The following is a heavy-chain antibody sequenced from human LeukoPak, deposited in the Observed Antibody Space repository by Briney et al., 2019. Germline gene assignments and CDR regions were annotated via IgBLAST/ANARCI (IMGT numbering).Heavy chain of an antibody. CDR1: GFTVSSNY. V-gene: IGHV3-53*01. CDR3: ARDRDSGSYCFDP. Sequence: SGGSLRLSCAASGFTVSSNYMSWVRQAPGKGLEWVSVIYSGGGKYYADSVTGRFTISRDNAKNTVYLQMNSLRAEDTAVYYCARDRDSGSYCFDPWGQGTLVTVSS. CDR2: IYSGGGK. J-gene: IGHJ5*02. D-gene: IGHD3-10*01.